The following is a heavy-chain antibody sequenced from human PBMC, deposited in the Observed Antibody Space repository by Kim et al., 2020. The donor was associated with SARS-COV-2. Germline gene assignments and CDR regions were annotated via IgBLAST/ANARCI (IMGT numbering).Heavy chain of an antibody. V-gene: IGHV3-30*18. Sequence: GGSLRLSCAASGFTFSSYGMHWVRQAPGKGLEWVAVISYDGSNKYYADSVKGRFTISRDNSKNTLYLQMNSLRAEDTAVYYCAKDRGHDFWTPYYYYYYGMDVWGQGTTVTVSS. CDR2: ISYDGSNK. CDR3: AKDRGHDFWTPYYYYYYGMDV. D-gene: IGHD3-3*01. J-gene: IGHJ6*02. CDR1: GFTFSSYG.